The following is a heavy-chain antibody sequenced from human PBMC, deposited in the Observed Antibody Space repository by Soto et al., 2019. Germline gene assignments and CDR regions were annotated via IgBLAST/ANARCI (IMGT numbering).Heavy chain of an antibody. J-gene: IGHJ6*03. CDR1: GGSISSYY. D-gene: IGHD2-21*01. V-gene: IGHV4-59*01. Sequence: SETLSLTCTVSGGSISSYYWSWIRQPPGKGLEWIGYIYYSGSTNYNPSLKSRVTISVDTSKNQFSLKLSSVTAADTAVYYCARGVVGGYYYYMDVWGKGTTVTVSS. CDR3: ARGVVGGYYYYMDV. CDR2: IYYSGST.